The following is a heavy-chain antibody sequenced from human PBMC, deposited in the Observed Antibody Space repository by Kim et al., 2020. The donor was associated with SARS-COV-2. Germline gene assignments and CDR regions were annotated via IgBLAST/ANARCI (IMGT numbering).Heavy chain of an antibody. D-gene: IGHD3-10*01. CDR3: ARDRSSAGRSWAFDI. Sequence: ASVKVSCKASGYTFTSNYMHWVRQAPGQGLEWMGIINPSGGSTSYAQKFQGRVTMTGDTSTSTVYMELSSLRSEDTAVYYCARDRSSAGRSWAFDIWGQGTTVTVSS. J-gene: IGHJ3*02. CDR1: GYTFTSNY. CDR2: INPSGGST. V-gene: IGHV1-46*01.